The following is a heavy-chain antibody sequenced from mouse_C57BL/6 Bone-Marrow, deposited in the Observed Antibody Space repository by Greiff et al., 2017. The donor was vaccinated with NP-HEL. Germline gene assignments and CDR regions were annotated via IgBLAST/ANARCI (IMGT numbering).Heavy chain of an antibody. CDR3: ARRGNWDWYFDV. Sequence: VQLQQPGAELVKPGASVKMSCKASGYTFTSYWITWVKQRPGQGLEWIGDIYPGSGSTNYNEKFKSKATLTVDTSSSTAYMQLSSLTSEDSAVDYCARRGNWDWYFDVWGTGTTVTVAS. D-gene: IGHD4-1*01. V-gene: IGHV1-55*01. CDR1: GYTFTSYW. CDR2: IYPGSGST. J-gene: IGHJ1*03.